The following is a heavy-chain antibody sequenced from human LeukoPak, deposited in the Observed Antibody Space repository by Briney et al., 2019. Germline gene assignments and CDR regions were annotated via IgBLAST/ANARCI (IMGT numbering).Heavy chain of an antibody. Sequence: PSETLSLTCTVSGGSISSGGYYWSWIRQHSGKGLEWIGYIYYSGSTYYNPSLKSRVTISVDTSKNQFSLKLSSVTAADTAVYYCARDRSGSGSYYNPYWFDPWGQGTLVTVSS. CDR1: GGSISSGGYY. CDR2: IYYSGST. D-gene: IGHD3-10*01. J-gene: IGHJ5*02. CDR3: ARDRSGSGSYYNPYWFDP. V-gene: IGHV4-31*03.